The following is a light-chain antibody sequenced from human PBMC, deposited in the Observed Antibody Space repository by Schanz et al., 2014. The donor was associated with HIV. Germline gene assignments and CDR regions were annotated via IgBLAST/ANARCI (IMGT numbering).Light chain of an antibody. Sequence: QSVLTQPPSASGPPGQRVTISCSGSSSNIGSNTVNWYQQLPGTAPKLLIYSNNQRPSGVPDRFSGSKSGNTASLTISGLQAEDEADYYCCSYAGSSTLVFGGGTKLTVL. CDR1: SSNIGSNT. V-gene: IGLV1-44*01. J-gene: IGLJ3*02. CDR2: SNN. CDR3: CSYAGSSTLV.